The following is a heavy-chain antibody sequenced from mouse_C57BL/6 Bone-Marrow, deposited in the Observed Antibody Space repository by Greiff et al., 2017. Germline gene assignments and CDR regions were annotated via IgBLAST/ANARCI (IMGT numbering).Heavy chain of an antibody. CDR1: GFTFSSYA. CDR2: ISDGGSYT. Sequence: EVKLMESGGGLVKPGGSLKLSCAASGFTFSSYAMSWVRQTPEKRLEWVATISDGGSYTYYPDNVKGRFTLSRDNAKNNLYLQMSHLKSEDTAMYYCARDVKLWVTTSSYWYFDVWGTGTTVTVSS. V-gene: IGHV5-4*01. CDR3: ARDVKLWVTTSSYWYFDV. J-gene: IGHJ1*03. D-gene: IGHD2-1*01.